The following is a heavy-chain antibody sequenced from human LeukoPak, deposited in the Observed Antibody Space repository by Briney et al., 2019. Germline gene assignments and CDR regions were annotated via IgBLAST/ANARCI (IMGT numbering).Heavy chain of an antibody. Sequence: GGSLRLSGAASGFTFSSYAMHWVRQAPGKGLEWVAVISYDGSNKYYADSVKGRFTISRDNSKNTLYLQMNSLRAEDTAVYYCAKHQGAFEYFDWASDGFDIWGQGTLVTVSS. CDR3: AKHQGAFEYFDWASDGFDI. V-gene: IGHV3-30*04. J-gene: IGHJ3*02. CDR1: GFTFSSYA. CDR2: ISYDGSNK. D-gene: IGHD3-9*01.